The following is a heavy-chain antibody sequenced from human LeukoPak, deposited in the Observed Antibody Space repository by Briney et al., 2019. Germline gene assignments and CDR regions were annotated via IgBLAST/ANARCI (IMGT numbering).Heavy chain of an antibody. CDR2: IYYSGST. D-gene: IGHD4-17*01. Sequence: PSETLSLTCTVSGRSISSYYWSWIRQPPGKGLEWIGYIYYSGSTNYNPSLKSRVTISVDTSKNQFSLKLSSVTAADTAVYYCARSDDYGDYEGRGPFDYWGQGTLVTVSS. CDR3: ARSDDYGDYEGRGPFDY. J-gene: IGHJ4*02. V-gene: IGHV4-59*01. CDR1: GRSISSYY.